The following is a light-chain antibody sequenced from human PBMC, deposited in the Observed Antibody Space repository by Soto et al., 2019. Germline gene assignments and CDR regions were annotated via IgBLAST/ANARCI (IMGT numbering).Light chain of an antibody. Sequence: DVVLTQSPLSLPVTLGQPASISCRSSQSLVYSDGNTYLIWFHQRPGQSPRRLIYKVSNRDSGGAEGFRGSGSGSDCRREISRGEAEDVGVYYWMQGGYWPWTFGQGTKVEIE. CDR3: MQGGYWPWT. V-gene: IGKV2-30*01. CDR1: QSLVYSDGNTY. CDR2: KVS. J-gene: IGKJ1*01.